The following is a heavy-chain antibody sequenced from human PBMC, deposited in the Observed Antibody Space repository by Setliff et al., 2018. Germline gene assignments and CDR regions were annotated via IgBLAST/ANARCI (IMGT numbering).Heavy chain of an antibody. CDR3: ARGRNIAARLLDS. CDR1: GGTFSDYH. Sequence: PSETLSLTCAAYGGTFSDYHWTWIRQSPEKGLERIGEINHRGSTNYNPSLKSRVTISIDTSKDQFSLKLISMTAADTAVYYCARGRNIAARLLDSWGQGTLVTVSS. V-gene: IGHV4-34*01. CDR2: INHRGST. J-gene: IGHJ4*02. D-gene: IGHD6-6*01.